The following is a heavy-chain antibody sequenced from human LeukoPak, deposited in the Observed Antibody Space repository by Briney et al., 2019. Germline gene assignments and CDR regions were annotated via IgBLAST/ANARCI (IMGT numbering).Heavy chain of an antibody. CDR2: IYYSGST. J-gene: IGHJ5*02. V-gene: IGHV4-31*03. CDR1: GGSISSGGYS. Sequence: SETLSLTCTVSGGSISSGGYSWSWIRQHPGKGLEWMGYIYYSGSTYYNPSLKSRVTISVDTSKNQFSLKLSSVTAADTAVYYCARGGGEVLRFLEWSHKSRVNWFDPWGQGTLVTVSS. CDR3: ARGGGEVLRFLEWSHKSRVNWFDP. D-gene: IGHD3-3*01.